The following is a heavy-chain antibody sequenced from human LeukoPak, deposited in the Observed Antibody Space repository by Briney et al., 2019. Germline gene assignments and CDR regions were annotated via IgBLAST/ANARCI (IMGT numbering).Heavy chain of an antibody. V-gene: IGHV1-69*05. J-gene: IGHJ3*02. CDR2: IIPIFGTA. CDR3: AREDSLGSEAFDI. D-gene: IGHD3-16*01. Sequence: ASVKVSCKASGGTFSSYAISWVRQAPGQVLEWMGGIIPIFGTANYAQKFQGRVTITTDESTSTAYMELSSLRSEDTAVYYCAREDSLGSEAFDIWGQGTMVTVSS. CDR1: GGTFSSYA.